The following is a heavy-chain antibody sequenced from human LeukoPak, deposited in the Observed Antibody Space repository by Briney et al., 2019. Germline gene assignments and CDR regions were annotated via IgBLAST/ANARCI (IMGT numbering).Heavy chain of an antibody. D-gene: IGHD3-16*01. CDR2: ISPYNGYT. CDR1: GYTFANYG. CDR3: ARGTPKGVNWFDP. J-gene: IGHJ5*02. V-gene: IGHV1-18*01. Sequence: GASVKVSCKASGYTFANYGISWARQAPGQGLEWVGYISPYNGYTNYAQKLQGRVTMTTDTSTSTAYMELRSLRSDDTAVYYCARGTPKGVNWFDPWGQGTLVTVSS.